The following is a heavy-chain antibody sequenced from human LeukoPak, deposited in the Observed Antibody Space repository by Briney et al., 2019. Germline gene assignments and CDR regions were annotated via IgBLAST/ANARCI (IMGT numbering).Heavy chain of an antibody. CDR3: AREDWNYEQGVRYNLFDP. D-gene: IGHD1-7*01. J-gene: IGHJ5*02. CDR1: GFNFRSFR. Sequence: PGGSLRLSCAASGFNFRSFRMLWVRQAPGKGLLWVSRINTDGTNVDYADSVKGRFTISRDNAKNTLYLQMNSLRAEDTAVYYCAREDWNYEQGVRYNLFDPWGQGTLVTVSS. CDR2: INTDGTNV. V-gene: IGHV3-74*01.